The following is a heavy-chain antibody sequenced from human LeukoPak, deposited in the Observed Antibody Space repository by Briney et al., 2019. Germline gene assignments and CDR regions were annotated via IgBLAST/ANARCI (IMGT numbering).Heavy chain of an antibody. D-gene: IGHD2-15*01. CDR1: GFTLSSYG. CDR3: AKSCSGGSCFDP. CDR2: ISYDGSNK. Sequence: GGTLILSCAASGFTLSSYGMHWGRQAPGKGLEREVVISYDGSNKYYADSVKGRFTISRDNSKNTLYLQMNSLRAEDTAVYYCAKSCSGGSCFDPWGQGTLVTVSS. V-gene: IGHV3-30*18. J-gene: IGHJ5*02.